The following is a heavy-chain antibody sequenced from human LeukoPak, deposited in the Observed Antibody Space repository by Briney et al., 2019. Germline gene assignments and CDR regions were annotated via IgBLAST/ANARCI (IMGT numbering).Heavy chain of an antibody. CDR3: AKDQGVVGSYDY. D-gene: IGHD3-10*01. CDR2: IQYDDSIE. CDR1: GFTFSTFA. V-gene: IGHV3-30*02. J-gene: IGHJ4*01. Sequence: GGSLRLSCAASGFTFSTFAMNWVRQAPDKGLEWVAFIQYDDSIEYYADSVKGRFTISRDNSKNTLYLQMNSLRGDDTAVYYCAKDQGVVGSYDYWGHGTLVTVSS.